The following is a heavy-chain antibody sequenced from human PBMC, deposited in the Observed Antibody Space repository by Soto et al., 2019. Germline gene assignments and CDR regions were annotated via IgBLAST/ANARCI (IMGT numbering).Heavy chain of an antibody. V-gene: IGHV4-59*01. CDR1: GASINSYY. CDR3: AAGGVRPDP. Sequence: QVQLQESGPGLVKPSETLSLTCTVSGASINSYYWSWIRQPPGMGLEWIGYIYYTGITNYNPSLDXRXAXXLDASKNPGSLKLASVTAADTAVYYCAAGGVRPDPWGQGTLVTVSS. J-gene: IGHJ5*02. CDR2: IYYTGIT. D-gene: IGHD3-10*01.